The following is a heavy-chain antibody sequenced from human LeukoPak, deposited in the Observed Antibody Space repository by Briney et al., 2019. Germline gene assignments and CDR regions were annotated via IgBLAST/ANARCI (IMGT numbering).Heavy chain of an antibody. D-gene: IGHD7-27*01. J-gene: IGHJ4*02. CDR2: MNPNSGNT. CDR3: AKNIALTGEFDS. CDR1: GYTFTSYD. Sequence: SVKVSCKASGYTFTSYDVNWFRQATGQGLEWMGWMNPNSGNTGYAQKFQGRVSLTRDTSISTAYLELISLRSEDTAVYYCAKNIALTGEFDSWGQGTLVTVSS. V-gene: IGHV1-8*01.